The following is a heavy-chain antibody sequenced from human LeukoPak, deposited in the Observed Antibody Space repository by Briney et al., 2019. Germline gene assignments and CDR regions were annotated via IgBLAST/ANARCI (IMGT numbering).Heavy chain of an antibody. D-gene: IGHD2-21*01. CDR3: AKDLTVVVIAMDY. CDR2: ISGSGGST. V-gene: IGHV3-23*01. J-gene: IGHJ4*02. CDR1: GLTFTGSG. Sequence: GGSLRLSCVASGLTFTGSGVHWLRQAPGKGLEWVSAISGSGGSTYYADSVKGRFTISRDNSKNTLYLQMNSLRAEDTAVYYCAKDLTVVVIAMDYWGQGTLVTVSS.